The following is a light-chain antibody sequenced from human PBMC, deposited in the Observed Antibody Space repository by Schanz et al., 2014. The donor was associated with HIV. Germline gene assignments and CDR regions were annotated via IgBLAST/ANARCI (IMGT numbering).Light chain of an antibody. V-gene: IGKV3-11*01. Sequence: EIVLTQSPGTLSLSPGERATLSCRASQTVSSHFLAWYQQKPGQAPRLLIHDVSNRATGIPARFSGSGSGTDFTLTISSLEPEDFAVYYCQQRTSWPLTFGGGTRVEIK. CDR3: QQRTSWPLT. CDR1: QTVSSH. CDR2: DVS. J-gene: IGKJ4*01.